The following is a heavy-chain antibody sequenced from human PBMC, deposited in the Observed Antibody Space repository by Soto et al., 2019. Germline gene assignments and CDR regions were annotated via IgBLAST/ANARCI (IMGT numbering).Heavy chain of an antibody. D-gene: IGHD1-26*01. CDR1: GGSFNTYA. CDR2: IIPIFRTP. Sequence: QVQLVQSGAEVKKPGSTMKVSCRAPGGSFNTYAISWVRQAPGQGLEWMGGIIPIFRTPDYGQKFQARVTITADESTTTAYMELTNLKSEDTAVYYWARDKDRVKVGGNYYYMMDVWGQGTTVTVSS. J-gene: IGHJ6*02. CDR3: ARDKDRVKVGGNYYYMMDV. V-gene: IGHV1-69*12.